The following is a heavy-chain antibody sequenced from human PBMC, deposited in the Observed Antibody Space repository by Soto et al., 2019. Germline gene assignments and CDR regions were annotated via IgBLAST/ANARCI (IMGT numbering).Heavy chain of an antibody. Sequence: SETLSLTCTVSGGSISSSSYYWGWIRQPPGKGLECLGSIYYSGSTYYNPSLKSRVTISVDTSKNQFSLKLSSVTAADTAVYYCARQGLAGTLAAAGGYFDYWGQGTLGTV. J-gene: IGHJ4*02. CDR1: GGSISSSSYY. D-gene: IGHD6-13*01. CDR3: ARQGLAGTLAAAGGYFDY. V-gene: IGHV4-39*01. CDR2: IYYSGST.